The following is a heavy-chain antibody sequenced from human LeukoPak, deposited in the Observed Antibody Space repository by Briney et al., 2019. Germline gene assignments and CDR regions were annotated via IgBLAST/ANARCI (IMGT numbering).Heavy chain of an antibody. D-gene: IGHD4-11*01. CDR2: IYYSGST. CDR3: ARGYSNYDLSKNWFDP. Sequence: PSETLSLTCTVSGGSISSYYWSWIRQPPGKGLEWIGYIYYSGSTNYNPSLKSRVTISVDTSKNQFSLKLSSVTAADTAVYYCARGYSNYDLSKNWFDPWGQGTLVTVSS. V-gene: IGHV4-59*01. CDR1: GGSISSYY. J-gene: IGHJ5*02.